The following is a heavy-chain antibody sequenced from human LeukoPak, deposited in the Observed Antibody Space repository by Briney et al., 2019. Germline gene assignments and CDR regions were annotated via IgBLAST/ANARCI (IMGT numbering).Heavy chain of an antibody. D-gene: IGHD4-23*01. Sequence: SETLSLTCTVSGYSISSISSTYYWGWVRQSPGKRLEWIGSSIYHSGSTYYNPSLQSRVTISIDTSKNQFSLKLSSVTAADTAVYYCARLRVQNYGGNWGFDYWGQGTLVTVSS. CDR2: SIYHSGST. J-gene: IGHJ4*02. CDR3: ARLRVQNYGGNWGFDY. CDR1: GYSISSISSTYY. V-gene: IGHV4-38-2*02.